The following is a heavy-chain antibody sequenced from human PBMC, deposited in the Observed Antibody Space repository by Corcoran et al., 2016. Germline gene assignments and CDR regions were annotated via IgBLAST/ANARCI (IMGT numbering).Heavy chain of an antibody. CDR3: AVLWGLLPENYYYYGMDV. Sequence: QVQLVQSGAEVKKPGASVKVSCKASGYTFTSYYMHWVRQPPGQGLEWMGIINPSGGSTSYAKQFQGRVTMTMYTSTSTVYMELSSLRSADTAGYDCAVLWGLLPENYYYYGMDVWGQGTTVTVSS. CDR2: INPSGGST. CDR1: GYTFTSYY. D-gene: IGHD1-26*01. J-gene: IGHJ6*02. V-gene: IGHV1-46*01.